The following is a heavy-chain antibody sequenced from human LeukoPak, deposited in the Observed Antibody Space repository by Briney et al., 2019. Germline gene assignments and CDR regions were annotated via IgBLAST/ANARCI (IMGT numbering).Heavy chain of an antibody. CDR2: ISYDSENV. CDR3: AKIASRFFYYMDV. Sequence: GGSLRLSCAASGFTFSNYAMNWVRQAPGKGLEWVSYISYDSENVYYADSVKGRFTISRDNAKNSLYLQMNSLRVEDTAVYYCAKIASRFFYYMDVWGKGTTVTVSS. D-gene: IGHD6-6*01. V-gene: IGHV3-21*05. J-gene: IGHJ6*03. CDR1: GFTFSNYA.